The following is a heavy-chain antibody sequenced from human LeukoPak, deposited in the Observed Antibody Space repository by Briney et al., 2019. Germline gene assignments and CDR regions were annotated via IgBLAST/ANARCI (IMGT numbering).Heavy chain of an antibody. CDR2: LRVPEGSP. V-gene: IGHV3-23*01. D-gene: IGHD3-9*01. Sequence: GGSLTLSCAASGFALSSYTMSWVRQAPGKGLEWVSILRVPEGSPFYADSVKGRFTISRDNAKNTLYLQMNSLSAEDTSLYYCAKVPTYLNILTGFPFDVWGQGAIVTVSS. CDR1: GFALSSYT. J-gene: IGHJ3*01. CDR3: AKVPTYLNILTGFPFDV.